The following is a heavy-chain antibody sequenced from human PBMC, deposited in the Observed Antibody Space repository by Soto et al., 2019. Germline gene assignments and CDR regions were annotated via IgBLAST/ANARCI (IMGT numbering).Heavy chain of an antibody. V-gene: IGHV3-73*02. CDR3: SRLVGATSSFDC. CDR2: IRSKTNSYAT. CDR1: GFTFSGSA. D-gene: IGHD1-26*01. J-gene: IGHJ4*02. Sequence: EVQLVESGGGLVQPGGSLKLSCAASGFTFSGSAIHWVRQASGKGLEWLGRIRSKTNSYATAYAASVNGRFTISRDDSKNTAYLQMNSLKTEDTAVYYCSRLVGATSSFDCWGQGTLVTVSS.